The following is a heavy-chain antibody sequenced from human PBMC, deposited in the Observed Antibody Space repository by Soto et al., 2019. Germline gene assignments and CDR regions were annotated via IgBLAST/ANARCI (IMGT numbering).Heavy chain of an antibody. CDR1: GYTFTCYG. CDR2: ISAYNGNT. Sequence: ASVKVSCKSSGYTFTCYGISWVRQAPGQGLEWMGWISAYNGNTNYAQKLQGRVTMTTDTSTSTAYMELRSLRSDDTAVYYCARDPYSPEGFDPWGQGTQVTVSS. D-gene: IGHD6-13*01. V-gene: IGHV1-18*01. J-gene: IGHJ5*02. CDR3: ARDPYSPEGFDP.